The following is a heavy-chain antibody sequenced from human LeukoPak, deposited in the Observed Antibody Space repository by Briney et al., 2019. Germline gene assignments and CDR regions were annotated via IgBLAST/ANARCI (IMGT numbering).Heavy chain of an antibody. CDR3: ARVLGGSGWYYFDY. J-gene: IGHJ4*02. V-gene: IGHV3-9*01. D-gene: IGHD6-19*01. Sequence: PGGSLRLSCAASGFTFDDYAMHWVRQAPGKGLEWVSGISWNRGSIGYADSVKGRFTISRDNAKNSLYLQMNSLRAEDTALYYCARVLGGSGWYYFDYWGQGTLVTVSS. CDR2: ISWNRGSI. CDR1: GFTFDDYA.